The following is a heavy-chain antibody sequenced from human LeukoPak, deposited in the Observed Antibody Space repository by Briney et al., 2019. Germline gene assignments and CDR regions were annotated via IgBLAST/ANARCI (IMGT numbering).Heavy chain of an antibody. Sequence: ETLSLTCTVSGGSISSYYWSWIRQPPGKGLEWVANIKQDGSEKYYVDSVKGRFTISRDNAKNSLHLQMNSLRAEDTAVYYCARSLDYWGQGTLVTVSS. V-gene: IGHV3-7*01. CDR1: GGSISSYY. J-gene: IGHJ4*02. CDR2: IKQDGSEK. CDR3: ARSLDY.